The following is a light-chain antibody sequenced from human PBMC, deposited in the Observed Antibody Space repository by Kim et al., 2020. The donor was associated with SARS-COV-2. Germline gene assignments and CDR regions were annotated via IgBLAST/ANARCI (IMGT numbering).Light chain of an antibody. CDR3: NSRDSSGNHYV. CDR1: SLRRYY. CDR2: GKN. J-gene: IGLJ1*01. Sequence: ALGRTVRITCQRDSLRRYYASWYQQKPGQAPVLVIYGKNNRPSGIPDRFSGSSSGNTASLTITGAQAEDEADYYCNSRDSSGNHYVFGTGTKVTVL. V-gene: IGLV3-19*01.